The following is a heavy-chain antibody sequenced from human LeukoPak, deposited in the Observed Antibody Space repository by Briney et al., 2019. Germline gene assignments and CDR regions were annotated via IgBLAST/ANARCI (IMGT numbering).Heavy chain of an antibody. Sequence: GGSLRLSCAASGFSFNTYTMNWVRQAPGKGLEWVSSISSSSKYIYYADSLKGRFTISRDNAGNSLYLQMNSLRAEDTAVYYCTRASPRGALIVVDIDKWGQGTLVTVSS. CDR3: TRASPRGALIVVDIDK. CDR2: ISSSSKYI. D-gene: IGHD3-22*01. V-gene: IGHV3-21*01. CDR1: GFSFNTYT. J-gene: IGHJ4*02.